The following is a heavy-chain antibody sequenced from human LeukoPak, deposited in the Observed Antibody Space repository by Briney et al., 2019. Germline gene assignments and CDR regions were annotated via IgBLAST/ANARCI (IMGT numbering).Heavy chain of an antibody. Sequence: PSETLSLTCTVSGGSISSGSYYWGWIRQPPGKGLEWIGEIYHSGSTNYNPSLKSRVTISVDKSKNQFSLKLSSVTAADTAVYYCARDLAVAATGNFDYWGQGTLVTVSS. CDR3: ARDLAVAATGNFDY. CDR1: GGSISSGSYY. V-gene: IGHV4-39*07. J-gene: IGHJ4*02. D-gene: IGHD2-15*01. CDR2: IYHSGST.